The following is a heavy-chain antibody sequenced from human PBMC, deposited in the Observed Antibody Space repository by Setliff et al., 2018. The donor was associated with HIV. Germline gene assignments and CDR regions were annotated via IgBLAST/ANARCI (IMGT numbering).Heavy chain of an antibody. D-gene: IGHD4-17*01. Sequence: SVKVSCKASGGTFRSFAISWVRQAPGQGLEWMGGLIPILGIANYAQNFQGRVTITADESTSTAYMELSSMRSEDTAVYYCAGYDYCDYLRYWGQGTLVTVSS. CDR3: AGYDYCDYLRY. J-gene: IGHJ4*02. CDR1: GGTFRSFA. CDR2: LIPILGIA. V-gene: IGHV1-69*10.